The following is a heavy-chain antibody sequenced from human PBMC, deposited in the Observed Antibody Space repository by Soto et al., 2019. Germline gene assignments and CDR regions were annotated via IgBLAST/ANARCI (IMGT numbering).Heavy chain of an antibody. Sequence: GGSLRLSCAASGFTFSSYIMNWVRQSPGKGLEWVSSISSSSSYIYYADSVKGRFTISRDNAKNSLYLQMNSLRAEDTAVYYCARDLACSGGSCPLLVPYYYYGMDVWGQGTTVTVSS. J-gene: IGHJ6*02. CDR3: ARDLACSGGSCPLLVPYYYYGMDV. CDR2: ISSSSSYI. CDR1: GFTFSSYI. V-gene: IGHV3-21*01. D-gene: IGHD2-15*01.